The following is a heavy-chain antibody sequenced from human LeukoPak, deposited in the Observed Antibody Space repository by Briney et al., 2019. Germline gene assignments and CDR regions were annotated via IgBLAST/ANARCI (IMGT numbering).Heavy chain of an antibody. D-gene: IGHD6-19*01. CDR2: ISGRDSAT. CDR3: AKGGEWLVSSAYYYYYMDV. CDR1: GFIFSNYA. J-gene: IGHJ6*03. Sequence: GGSLRLSCAASGFIFSNYAMTWVRQAPGKGLEWVSTISGRDSATYYADSVKGRFTTFRDDSKNTLDLQMNGLGAEDTAVYYGAKGGEWLVSSAYYYYYMDVWGKGTTVTISS. V-gene: IGHV3-23*01.